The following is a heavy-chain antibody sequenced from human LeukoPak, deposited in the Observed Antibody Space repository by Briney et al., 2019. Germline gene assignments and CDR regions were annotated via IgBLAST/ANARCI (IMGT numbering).Heavy chain of an antibody. V-gene: IGHV3-21*01. CDR3: ASYYDILTGYYSHIPYYFDY. J-gene: IGHJ4*02. D-gene: IGHD3-9*01. CDR2: ISSSSSYI. CDR1: GFTFSSYS. Sequence: GGSLRLSCAASGFTFSSYSMDWVRQAPGKGLEWVSSISSSSSYIYYADSVKGRFTISRDNAKNSLYLQMNSLRAEDTAVYYCASYYDILTGYYSHIPYYFDYWGQGTLVTVSS.